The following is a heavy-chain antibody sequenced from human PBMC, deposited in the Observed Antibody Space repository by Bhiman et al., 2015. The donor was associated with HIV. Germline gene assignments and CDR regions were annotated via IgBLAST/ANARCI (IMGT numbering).Heavy chain of an antibody. J-gene: IGHJ4*02. V-gene: IGHV3-21*01. CDR3: ARSGATGLHEDYFDY. D-gene: IGHD1-26*01. CDR2: ISSSSSYI. Sequence: VQLVESGGGVVQPGRSLRLSCAASGFTFSSYSMNWVRQAPGKGLEWVSSISSSSSYIYYADSVKGRFTISRDNAKNSLYLQMNSLRAEDTAVYYCARSGATGLHEDYFDYWGQGTLVTVSS. CDR1: GFTFSSYS.